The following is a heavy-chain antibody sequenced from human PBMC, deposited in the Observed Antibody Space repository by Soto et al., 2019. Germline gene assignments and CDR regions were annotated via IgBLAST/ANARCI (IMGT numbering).Heavy chain of an antibody. CDR2: IYYSGST. D-gene: IGHD1-26*01. Sequence: KPSETLSLTCTVSGGSISSYYWSWIRQPPGKGLEWIGYIYYSGSTNYNPSLKSRVTISVDTSKNQFSLKLSSVTAADTAVYYCARGLRIVGATNWFDPWGQGXLVTVSS. J-gene: IGHJ5*02. CDR1: GGSISSYY. V-gene: IGHV4-59*01. CDR3: ARGLRIVGATNWFDP.